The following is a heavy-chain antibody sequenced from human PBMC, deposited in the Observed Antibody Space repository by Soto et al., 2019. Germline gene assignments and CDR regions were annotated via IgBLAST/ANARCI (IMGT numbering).Heavy chain of an antibody. V-gene: IGHV4-61*01. CDR3: ENYPTTVTSDY. CDR1: GGSVSSCSYY. CDR2: IYYSEST. Sequence: QVQLQESGPGLVKPSETLSLTCTVSGGSVSSCSYYWSWIRQPPGKGLEWIGYIYYSESTNYNPPLKSRVTISVNTSKNQFSLKLSSVPAADTAVYYCENYPTTVTSDYWGQGTLVTVSS. D-gene: IGHD4-17*01. J-gene: IGHJ4*02.